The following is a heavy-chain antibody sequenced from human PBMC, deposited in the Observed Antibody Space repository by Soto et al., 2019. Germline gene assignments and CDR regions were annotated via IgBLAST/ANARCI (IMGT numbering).Heavy chain of an antibody. Sequence: QVQLVESGGGVVQPGRSLRLSCAASGFTFSSYGMHWVRHAPGKGLEWVAVIWYDGSNKYYADSVKGRFTSSRENSNNTLYLRMNRRRAEDTAVYYCARDAPRALLRSYYGMDVWGQGTTVTVSS. J-gene: IGHJ6*02. D-gene: IGHD1-26*01. CDR1: GFTFSSYG. CDR3: ARDAPRALLRSYYGMDV. V-gene: IGHV3-33*01. CDR2: IWYDGSNK.